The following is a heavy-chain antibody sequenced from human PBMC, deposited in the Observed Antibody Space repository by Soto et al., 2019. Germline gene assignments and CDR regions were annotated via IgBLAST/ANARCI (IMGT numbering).Heavy chain of an antibody. J-gene: IGHJ5*02. D-gene: IGHD2-21*02. V-gene: IGHV1-46*01. CDR1: GYTFTSYY. CDR3: ARDALRIVVVTAAKYNWFDP. CDR2: INPSGGST. Sequence: VASVKVSCKASGYTFTSYYMHWVRQAPGQGLEWMGIINPSGGSTSYAQKFQGRVTMTRDTSTSTVYMELSSLRSEDTAVYYCARDALRIVVVTAAKYNWFDPWGQGTLVTVSS.